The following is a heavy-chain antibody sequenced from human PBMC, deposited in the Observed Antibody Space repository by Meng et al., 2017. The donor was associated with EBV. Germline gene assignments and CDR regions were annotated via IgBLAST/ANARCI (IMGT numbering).Heavy chain of an antibody. V-gene: IGHV1-69*17. Sequence: QPWQAGAKVKKPGASGTVACEGCGDYFKNFGISWVRQAPSQAREWVGVITPVFRIANYAESFQGRVTISADTSTQTAYMDLSSLRSDDTAVYYCVRDLWLRIGGCVWGQGTLVTVSS. J-gene: IGHJ4*02. CDR3: VRDLWLRIGGCV. CDR1: GDYFKNFG. D-gene: IGHD5-12*01. CDR2: ITPVFRIA.